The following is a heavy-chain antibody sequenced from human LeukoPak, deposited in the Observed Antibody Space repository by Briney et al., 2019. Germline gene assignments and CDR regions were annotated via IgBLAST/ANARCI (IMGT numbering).Heavy chain of an antibody. Sequence: GGSLRLSCAGSGFTVSNNYMSWVRQAPGKGLEWVSYISSSGDTIFYADSVKGRFTISRDDAENSLYLQMNSLRVEDTAVYYCGRVALDTSMIHYWGQGTLVTVSS. CDR3: GRVALDTSMIHY. CDR2: ISSSGDTI. CDR1: GFTVSNNY. J-gene: IGHJ4*02. V-gene: IGHV3-11*04. D-gene: IGHD5-18*01.